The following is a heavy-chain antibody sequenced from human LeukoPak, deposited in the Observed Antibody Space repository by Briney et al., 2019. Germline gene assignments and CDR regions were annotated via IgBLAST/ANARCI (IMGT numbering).Heavy chain of an antibody. Sequence: QAGGSLRLSCTASGFTLGSHDMHWVRQIPGQGLEWVAAVSSGFHAFFADSVQGRFTVSREDAMNSLYLQMNSLRAGDTAVYYCVREARGYHYTYFDYWGQGTLVTVSS. CDR2: VSSGFHA. V-gene: IGHV3-13*01. D-gene: IGHD5-18*01. CDR1: GFTLGSHD. J-gene: IGHJ4*02. CDR3: VREARGYHYTYFDY.